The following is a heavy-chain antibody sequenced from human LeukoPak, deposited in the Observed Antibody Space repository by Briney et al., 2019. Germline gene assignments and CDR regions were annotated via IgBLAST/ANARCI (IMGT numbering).Heavy chain of an antibody. CDR3: AIAGGGSDAFDI. Sequence: ASVKVSCKASGGTFSSYAISWVRQAPGQGLEWMGRINPNSGGTSYAQKFQGRVTMTRDTSISTAYMELSRLRSDDTVVYYCAIAGGGSDAFDIWGQGTMVTVSS. J-gene: IGHJ3*02. V-gene: IGHV1-2*05. CDR2: INPNSGGT. D-gene: IGHD2-15*01. CDR1: GGTFSSYA.